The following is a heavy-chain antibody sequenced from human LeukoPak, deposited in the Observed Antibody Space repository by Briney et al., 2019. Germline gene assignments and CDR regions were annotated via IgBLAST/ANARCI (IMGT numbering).Heavy chain of an antibody. CDR3: ARGAFPYYYDSSGYQIWFDP. Sequence: ASVKVSCKASGYTFTSYGISWVRQAPGQGLEWMGWMDPNSGNTGYAQKFQGRVTMTRNTSISTAYMELSSLRSEDTAVYYCARGAFPYYYDSSGYQIWFDPWGQGTLVTVSS. CDR1: GYTFTSYG. CDR2: MDPNSGNT. J-gene: IGHJ5*02. V-gene: IGHV1-8*02. D-gene: IGHD3-22*01.